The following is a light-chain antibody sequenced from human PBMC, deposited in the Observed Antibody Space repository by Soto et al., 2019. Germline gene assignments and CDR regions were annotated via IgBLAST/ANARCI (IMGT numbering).Light chain of an antibody. Sequence: IVLTQSPGTLSLSPGERATLFCRASQTLSINSLVWYQQKPGQAPRLLIYGASTRHTGIPDRFNGSGSGTDFALTINRLEPEDFAVYYCQQYDGAPLTFGPGTKVNVK. CDR2: GAS. CDR3: QQYDGAPLT. J-gene: IGKJ3*01. CDR1: QTLSINS. V-gene: IGKV3-20*01.